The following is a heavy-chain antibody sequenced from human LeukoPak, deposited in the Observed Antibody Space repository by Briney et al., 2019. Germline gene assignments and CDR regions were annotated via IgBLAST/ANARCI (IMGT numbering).Heavy chain of an antibody. Sequence: ASVKVSCKASGYTFTSYAVHWVRQAPGQRLEWMGWINAGNGNTKDSQNFQGRVTITRDTSASTAYMELSSLRSEDTAVYYCATGSRLDYWGQGTLVTVSS. J-gene: IGHJ4*02. CDR2: INAGNGNT. CDR3: ATGSRLDY. D-gene: IGHD2-15*01. V-gene: IGHV1-3*01. CDR1: GYTFTSYA.